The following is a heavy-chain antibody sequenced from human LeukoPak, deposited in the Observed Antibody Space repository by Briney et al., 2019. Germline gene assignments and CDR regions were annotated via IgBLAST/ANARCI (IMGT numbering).Heavy chain of an antibody. CDR2: ISAYNGDT. D-gene: IGHD3-10*01. CDR3: ATDDYGTGVGGY. J-gene: IGHJ4*02. V-gene: IGHV1-18*01. CDR1: GYTFSNYD. Sequence: GASVRVSCKTSGYTFSNYDIYWVRQAPGQGLECMGWISAYNGDTRYAQILQGRFTVTTDTSTSTAYMELSSLRSEDTAVYYCATDDYGTGVGGYWGQGTLVTVSS.